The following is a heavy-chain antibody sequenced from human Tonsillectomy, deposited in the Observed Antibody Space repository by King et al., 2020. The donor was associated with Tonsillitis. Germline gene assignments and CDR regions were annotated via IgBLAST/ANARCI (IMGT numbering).Heavy chain of an antibody. Sequence: VQLVESGGGLVQPGGSLRVSCAASGFTCYNYVMSGVRQVTGKGLEWVSAISGSGGNTYYGDSVKGRFTISRDNARNTLYLQMSNLRADDTAVYYCTKDLSGNSFHYYYGMDVWGQGTTVAVSS. CDR2: ISGSGGNT. CDR1: GFTCYNYV. D-gene: IGHD4-23*01. J-gene: IGHJ6*02. V-gene: IGHV3-23*04. CDR3: TKDLSGNSFHYYYGMDV.